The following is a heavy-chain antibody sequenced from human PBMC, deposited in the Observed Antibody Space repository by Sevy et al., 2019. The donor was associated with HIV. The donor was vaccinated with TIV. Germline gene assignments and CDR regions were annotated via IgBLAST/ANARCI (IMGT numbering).Heavy chain of an antibody. CDR3: VRDRPVSGTTQLDY. V-gene: IGHV3-33*08. CDR1: GITFSTYT. CDR2: IWYDGSNK. J-gene: IGHJ4*02. D-gene: IGHD3-10*01. Sequence: GGSLRLSCVVSGITFSTYTMSWVRQAPGKGLEWVAVIWYDGSNKYYADSVKGRFTISRDNSKNTLYLQMNSLRAEDTAVYYCVRDRPVSGTTQLDYWGQGTLVTVSS.